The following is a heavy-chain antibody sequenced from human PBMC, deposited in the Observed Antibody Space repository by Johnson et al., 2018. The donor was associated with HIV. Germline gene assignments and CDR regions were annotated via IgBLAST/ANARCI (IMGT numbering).Heavy chain of an antibody. D-gene: IGHD3-22*01. CDR2: ISSSGSTI. CDR1: GFTFSDYY. Sequence: QVHLVESGGGLVKPGGSLRLSCAASGFTFSDYYMSWIRQAPGKGLEWISYISSSGSTIYYADSVKGRFTISRDNSKNTLYLQMNTLRAEDTAVYYCAKGLAITMIPVVITVGEPISWGQGTMVTVSS. J-gene: IGHJ3*01. V-gene: IGHV3-11*01. CDR3: AKGLAITMIPVVITVGEPIS.